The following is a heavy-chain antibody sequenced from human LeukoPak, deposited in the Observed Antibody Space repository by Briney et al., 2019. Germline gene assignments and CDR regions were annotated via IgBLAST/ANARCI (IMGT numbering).Heavy chain of an antibody. V-gene: IGHV3-30*02. D-gene: IGHD3-22*01. CDR3: AKISNYYDSSGYYYFDY. J-gene: IGHJ4*02. Sequence: GGSLRLSCAASGFTFSSYGMHWVRQAPGKGLEWVAFIRYDGSNKYYADSVKGRFTISRDNSKNTLYLQMNSLRAEDTAVYYCAKISNYYDSSGYYYFDYWGQGTLVTVSS. CDR2: IRYDGSNK. CDR1: GFTFSSYG.